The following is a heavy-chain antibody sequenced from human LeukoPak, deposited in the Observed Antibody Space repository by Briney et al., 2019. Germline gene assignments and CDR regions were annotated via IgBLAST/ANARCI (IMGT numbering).Heavy chain of an antibody. Sequence: SETLSLTCTVSGGSISSGDYYWSWIRQPPGKGLEGIGYIYYSGSTYDNPSLQNPVTISVDTSKNQYSLKLSSVTAADTAVYYCARDRTLGYYDYWGQGTLVTVSS. CDR2: IYYSGST. V-gene: IGHV4-30-4*08. CDR3: ARDRTLGYYDY. CDR1: GGSISSGDYY. D-gene: IGHD2-15*01. J-gene: IGHJ4*02.